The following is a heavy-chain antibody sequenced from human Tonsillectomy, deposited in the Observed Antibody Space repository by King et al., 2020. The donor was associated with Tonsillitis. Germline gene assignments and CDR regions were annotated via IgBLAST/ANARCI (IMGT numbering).Heavy chain of an antibody. CDR1: GLTVSSNC. CDR2: IYSGGST. D-gene: IGHD5-12*01. Sequence: VQLVESGGGLVQPGGSLRLSCAASGLTVSSNCMSWVRQAPGKGLEWVSLIYSGGSTYYADSVKGRFTISRHNSKNTLYHQMNSLRAEDTAVYYCARTPDISLYYGMDVWGQGTTVTVSS. V-gene: IGHV3-53*04. CDR3: ARTPDISLYYGMDV. J-gene: IGHJ6*02.